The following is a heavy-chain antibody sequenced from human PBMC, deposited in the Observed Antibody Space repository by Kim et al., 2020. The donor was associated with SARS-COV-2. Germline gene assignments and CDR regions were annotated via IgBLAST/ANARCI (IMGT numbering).Heavy chain of an antibody. J-gene: IGHJ3*02. V-gene: IGHV3-23*01. D-gene: IGHD6-19*01. Sequence: YYADSVKGRFTISRDNSKNTLYLQMNSLRAEDTAVYYCARSLAVHAFDILGQGTMVTVSS. CDR3: ARSLAVHAFDI.